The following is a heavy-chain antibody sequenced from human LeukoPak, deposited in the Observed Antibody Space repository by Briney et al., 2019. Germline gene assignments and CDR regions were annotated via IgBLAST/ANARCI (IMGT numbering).Heavy chain of an antibody. CDR2: ISYDGSNK. D-gene: IGHD5-12*01. J-gene: IGHJ6*02. V-gene: IGHV3-30*04. CDR1: GFTFSSYA. Sequence: GGSLRLSCAASGFTFSSYAMHWVRQAPGKGLEWVAVISYDGSNKYYADSVKGRFTISRDNSKNTLYLQMNSLRAEDTAVYYCAKEVYSGHPYYYGMDVWGQGTTVTVSS. CDR3: AKEVYSGHPYYYGMDV.